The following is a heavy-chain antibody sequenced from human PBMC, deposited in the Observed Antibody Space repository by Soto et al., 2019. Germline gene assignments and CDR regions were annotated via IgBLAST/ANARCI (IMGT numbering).Heavy chain of an antibody. CDR3: ASSYGSAYWFDP. CDR2: ISAYNGNT. J-gene: IGHJ5*02. V-gene: IGHV1-18*01. D-gene: IGHD4-17*01. CDR1: GYTFTSYG. Sequence: QVQLVQSGAEVKKPGASVKVSCKASGYTFTSYGISWVRQAPGQGLEWMGWISAYNGNTNYAQKLQGRVTMTTDRSTSKADMELRSLRSDAPAVYDCASSYGSAYWFDPWGHGALVTVAS.